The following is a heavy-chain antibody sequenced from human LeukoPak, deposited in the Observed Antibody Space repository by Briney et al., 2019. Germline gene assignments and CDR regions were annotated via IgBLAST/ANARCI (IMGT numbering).Heavy chain of an antibody. J-gene: IGHJ4*02. Sequence: PGGSLRLSCAASGFTFSSYAMSWVRQAPGKGLEWVSAISGSGGSTYYADSVKGWFTISRDNSKNTLYLQMNSLRAEDTAVYYCAKNSAGHYSMSDYWGQGTLVTVSS. D-gene: IGHD6-13*01. V-gene: IGHV3-23*01. CDR1: GFTFSSYA. CDR3: AKNSAGHYSMSDY. CDR2: ISGSGGST.